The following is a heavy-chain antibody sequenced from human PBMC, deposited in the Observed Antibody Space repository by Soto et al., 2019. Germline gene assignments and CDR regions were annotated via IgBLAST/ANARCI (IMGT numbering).Heavy chain of an antibody. V-gene: IGHV1-18*01. CDR1: GYTFTSYG. CDR2: ISAYNGNT. CDR3: VLGSGSYSGEYYYYGMDV. D-gene: IGHD3-10*01. Sequence: ASVKVSCKASGYTFTSYGISWVRQAPGQGLEWMGWISAYNGNTNYAQKLQGRVTMTTDTSTSTAYMELRSLRSDDTAVYYCVLGSGSYSGEYYYYGMDVWGQGTTVTVSS. J-gene: IGHJ6*02.